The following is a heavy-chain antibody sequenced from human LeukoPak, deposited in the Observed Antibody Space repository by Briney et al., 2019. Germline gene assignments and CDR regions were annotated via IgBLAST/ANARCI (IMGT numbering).Heavy chain of an antibody. J-gene: IGHJ4*02. D-gene: IGHD3-22*01. V-gene: IGHV1-2*02. CDR1: GYTFTGYY. Sequence: ASVKVSCKASGYTFTGYYMHWVRQAPGQGLEWMGWINPNSGGTNYAQKFQGRVTMTRDTSISTAYMELSRLRSDDTAVYYCARTQKRLRGYYDSSGYHNYWGQGTVVTVSS. CDR2: INPNSGGT. CDR3: ARTQKRLRGYYDSSGYHNY.